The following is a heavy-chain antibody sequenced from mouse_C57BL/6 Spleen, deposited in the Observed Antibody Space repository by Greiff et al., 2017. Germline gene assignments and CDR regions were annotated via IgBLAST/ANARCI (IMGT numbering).Heavy chain of an antibody. CDR1: GYTFTDYY. CDR3: AREEDYDPFAY. D-gene: IGHD2-4*01. Sequence: EVQLQQSGPELVKPGASVKISCKASGYTFTDYYMNWVKQSHGKSLEWIGDINPNNGGTSYNQKFKGKATLTVDKSSSTAYMELRSLTSEDSAVYYCAREEDYDPFAYWGQGTLVTVSA. CDR2: INPNNGGT. V-gene: IGHV1-26*01. J-gene: IGHJ3*01.